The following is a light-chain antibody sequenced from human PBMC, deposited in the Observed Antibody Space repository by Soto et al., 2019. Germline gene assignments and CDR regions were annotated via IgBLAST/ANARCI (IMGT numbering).Light chain of an antibody. CDR3: CSYSGSNAIHVV. CDR2: EGS. V-gene: IGLV2-23*03. Sequence: QSVLTQPASVSGSPGQSITISCTGTSSDVGSYNLVSWYQQHPGKAPKLMIYEGSKRPSGVSNRFSGSKSGNTASLTISGLQADDDADYYCCSYSGSNAIHVVFGGGTKLTVL. J-gene: IGLJ2*01. CDR1: SSDVGSYNL.